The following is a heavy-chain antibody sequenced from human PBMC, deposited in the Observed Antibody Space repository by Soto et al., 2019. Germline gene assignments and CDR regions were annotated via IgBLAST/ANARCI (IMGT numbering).Heavy chain of an antibody. CDR2: ISGSGGST. D-gene: IGHD6-13*01. CDR1: GFTFSSYA. J-gene: IGHJ4*02. CDR3: AKFVREGGSSSWYDY. Sequence: EVQLLESGGGLVQPGGSLRLSCAASGFTFSSYAMSWVRQAPGKGLEWVSAISGSGGSTYYADSVKGRFTISRDNSKNTLYLQMSSLRAEDTAVYYCAKFVREGGSSSWYDYWGQGTLVTVSS. V-gene: IGHV3-23*01.